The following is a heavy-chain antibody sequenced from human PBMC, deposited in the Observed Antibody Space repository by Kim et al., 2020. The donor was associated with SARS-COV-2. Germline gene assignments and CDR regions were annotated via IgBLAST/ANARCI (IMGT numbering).Heavy chain of an antibody. J-gene: IGHJ4*02. Sequence: SETLSLTCTVSGGSISSSSYYWGWIRQPPGKGLEWIGSIYYSGSTYYNPSLQSRVTISVDTSKNQFSLKLSSVTAADTAVYYCARPVGYCSGGSCYFDYWGQGTLVTVSS. CDR3: ARPVGYCSGGSCYFDY. CDR2: IYYSGST. D-gene: IGHD2-15*01. CDR1: GGSISSSSYY. V-gene: IGHV4-39*01.